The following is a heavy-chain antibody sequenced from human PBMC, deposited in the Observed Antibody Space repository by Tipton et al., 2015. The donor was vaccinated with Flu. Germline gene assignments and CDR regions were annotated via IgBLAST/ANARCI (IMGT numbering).Heavy chain of an antibody. V-gene: IGHV4-4*02. CDR1: GGSISSSNW. CDR3: ALYCSSTSCDRAGAFDI. D-gene: IGHD2-2*02. J-gene: IGHJ3*02. CDR2: IYHSGST. Sequence: TLSLTCAVSGGSISSSNWWSWVRQPPGKGLEWIGEIYHSGSTNYNPSLKSRVTISVDKSKNQFSLKLSSVTAADTAVYYCALYCSSTSCDRAGAFDIWGQGTMVTVSS.